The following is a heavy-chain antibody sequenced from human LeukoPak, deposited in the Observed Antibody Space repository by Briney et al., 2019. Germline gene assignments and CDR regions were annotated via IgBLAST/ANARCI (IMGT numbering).Heavy chain of an antibody. CDR1: GYSISIGYY. J-gene: IGHJ4*02. V-gene: IGHV4-38-2*01. CDR2: MYHSGST. Sequence: SETLSLTCAGSGYSISIGYYWGWIRQPPGKGLEWIGSMYHSGSTYYNPSLKSRVTISVDTSKNQFSLKLSSVTAADTAVYYCARRLDSWSFDYWGQGTLVTVSS. D-gene: IGHD3-9*01. CDR3: ARRLDSWSFDY.